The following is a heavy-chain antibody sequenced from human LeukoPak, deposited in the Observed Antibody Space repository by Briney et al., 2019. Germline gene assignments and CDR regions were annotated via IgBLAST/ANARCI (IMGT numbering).Heavy chain of an antibody. CDR1: GITFSSFG. CDR2: IWHDGSNK. V-gene: IGHV3-33*01. J-gene: IGHJ5*02. CDR3: ARDGTLTAGPFDT. D-gene: IGHD1-14*01. Sequence: GGSLRLSCVAPGITFSSFGMHWLRQAPGKGLEWVAFIWHDGSNKYYADSVKGRFTISRDNSTNTLYLQMNSLRAEDTAVYYCARDGTLTAGPFDTWGRGTLVTVSS.